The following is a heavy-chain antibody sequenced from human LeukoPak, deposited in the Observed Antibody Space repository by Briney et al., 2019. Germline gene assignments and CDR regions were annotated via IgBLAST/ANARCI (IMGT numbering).Heavy chain of an antibody. J-gene: IGHJ4*02. CDR3: AKDPYGGTYPSYFDY. CDR1: GFTLSSYG. V-gene: IGHV3-30*02. Sequence: GGSLRLSCAASGFTLSSYGTNWVRHAPGKGLDWVAFLRYDGSTAFYEDSVKGRFTTSTDSSKNTLYLQMNSLTPADTAIYYCAKDPYGGTYPSYFDYWGQGTLVTVSS. CDR2: LRYDGSTA. D-gene: IGHD1-26*01.